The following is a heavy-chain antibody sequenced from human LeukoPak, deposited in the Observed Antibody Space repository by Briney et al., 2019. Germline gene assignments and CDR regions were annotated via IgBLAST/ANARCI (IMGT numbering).Heavy chain of an antibody. Sequence: SVKVSCTASGGTFSSYAISWVRQAPGQGLEWMGGIIPIFGTANYAQKFQGRVTITADESTSTAYMELSSLRSEDTAVYYCARGQTPYDYVWGSYRYTFDYWGQGTLVTVSS. V-gene: IGHV1-69*13. J-gene: IGHJ4*02. CDR3: ARGQTPYDYVWGSYRYTFDY. CDR1: GGTFSSYA. CDR2: IIPIFGTA. D-gene: IGHD3-16*02.